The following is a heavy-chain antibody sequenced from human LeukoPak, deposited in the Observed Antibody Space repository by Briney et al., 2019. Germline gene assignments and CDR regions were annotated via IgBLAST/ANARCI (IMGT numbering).Heavy chain of an antibody. CDR1: GFTFSSNS. V-gene: IGHV3-23*01. CDR3: AKDLTYDSTGSDY. J-gene: IGHJ4*02. Sequence: PGGSLRLSCAASGFTFSSNSMSWVRQAPGKGLEWVSAINYSGDATYYVDSVKGRFTISRDNSKNTLYLQMNSLRAEDTAVYYCAKDLTYDSTGSDYWGQGIVVTVSS. CDR2: INYSGDAT. D-gene: IGHD3-22*01.